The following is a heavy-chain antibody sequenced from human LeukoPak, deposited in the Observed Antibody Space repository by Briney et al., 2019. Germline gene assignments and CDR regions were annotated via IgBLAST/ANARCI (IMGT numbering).Heavy chain of an antibody. V-gene: IGHV1-18*01. CDR3: AAYYYDSSGYSGSFDY. J-gene: IGHJ4*02. CDR2: ISAYNGNT. CDR1: GYTFTSYG. D-gene: IGHD3-22*01. Sequence: ASVKVSCKASGYTFTSYGISWVRQAPGQGLEWMGWISAYNGNTNYAQKLQGRVTMTTDTSTSTAYMELRSLRSDDTAVCYCAAYYYDSSGYSGSFDYWGQGTLVTVSS.